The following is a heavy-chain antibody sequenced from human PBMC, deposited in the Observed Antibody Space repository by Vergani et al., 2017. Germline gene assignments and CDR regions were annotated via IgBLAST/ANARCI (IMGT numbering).Heavy chain of an antibody. Sequence: EVQLLESGGGLVQPGGSLRLSCAASGFTFSSYAMSWVRQAPGKGLEWVSAISGSGGSTYYADSVKGRLTISRDNSKNTPYLQMNSLRAEDTAVYYCAKDGYDSSGFEDAFDIWGQGTMVTVSS. CDR3: AKDGYDSSGFEDAFDI. V-gene: IGHV3-23*01. D-gene: IGHD3-22*01. CDR1: GFTFSSYA. J-gene: IGHJ3*02. CDR2: ISGSGGST.